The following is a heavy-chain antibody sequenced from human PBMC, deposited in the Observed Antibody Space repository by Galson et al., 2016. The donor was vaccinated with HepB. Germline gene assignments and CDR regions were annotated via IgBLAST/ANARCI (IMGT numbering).Heavy chain of an antibody. D-gene: IGHD3-16*01. CDR3: AKGGASRVDAFDF. Sequence: SLRLSCAASGFTFSSYALSWVRQAPGKGLEWVSSISGSGDGTYYADSVKGRFTISRDNAKNSVYLEMNSLRVEDSALYYCAKGGASRVDAFDFWGPGTMVTVAS. J-gene: IGHJ3*01. CDR1: GFTFSSYA. CDR2: ISGSGDGT. V-gene: IGHV3-23*01.